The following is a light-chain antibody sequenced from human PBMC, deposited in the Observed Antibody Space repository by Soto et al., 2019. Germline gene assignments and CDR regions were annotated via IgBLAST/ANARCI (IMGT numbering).Light chain of an antibody. CDR1: QSISHY. CDR2: GAA. CDR3: QQYNGSPFT. Sequence: EIVLTQSPGTLSLSPGERATLSCRANQSISHYLAWYQQKPGQSPRLLIYGAASRAIGIPDRFNGSGSETTFTLTISILQPEDVALYYCQQYNGSPFTLGPGTKVYIK. J-gene: IGKJ3*01. V-gene: IGKV3-20*01.